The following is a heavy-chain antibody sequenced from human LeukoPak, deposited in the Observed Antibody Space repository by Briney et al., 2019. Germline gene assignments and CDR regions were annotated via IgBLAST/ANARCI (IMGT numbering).Heavy chain of an antibody. J-gene: IGHJ5*02. CDR3: AKSPTRGRFDP. V-gene: IGHV3-7*01. CDR1: GFRFSSHY. D-gene: IGHD3-10*01. Sequence: GGSLRLSCAASGFRFSSHYMSWVSQAPGKGLEWVANIKQDGSETYYVDSVKGRFTISRDNAKNSLSLQMNSLRAEDTAVYFCAKSPTRGRFDPWGQGTLVTVSS. CDR2: IKQDGSET.